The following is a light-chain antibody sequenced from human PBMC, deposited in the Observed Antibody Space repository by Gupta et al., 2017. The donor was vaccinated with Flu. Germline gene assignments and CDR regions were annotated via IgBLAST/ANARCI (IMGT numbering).Light chain of an antibody. V-gene: IGKV3-11*01. CDR2: DAS. CDR1: QSVSTF. Sequence: VLTQSPATLSFSPGDRATLSCTASQSVSTFLAWYQQRPGQAPRLLIYDASKRATGVPARFGGRGSETDFTLTINSLEPEDCAFYYCQHRSYCSITFGQGTQV. CDR3: QHRSYCSIT. J-gene: IGKJ1*01.